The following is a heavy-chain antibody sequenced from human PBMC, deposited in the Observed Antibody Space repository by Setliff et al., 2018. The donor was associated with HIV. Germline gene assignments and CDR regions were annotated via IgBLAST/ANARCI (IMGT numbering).Heavy chain of an antibody. CDR2: IIHILGTA. J-gene: IGHJ6*03. D-gene: IGHD3-10*01. Sequence: SVKVSCTTSRRTFSEDAINWVRQAPGEGLEWVGGIIHILGTADYAEKFQGRVTITADEPRSTVYLEVSNLRSEDTAVYYCAKAVRGYGSTYYNYYYMDVWGKGTTVTVSS. CDR3: AKAVRGYGSTYYNYYYMDV. CDR1: RRTFSEDA. V-gene: IGHV1-69*13.